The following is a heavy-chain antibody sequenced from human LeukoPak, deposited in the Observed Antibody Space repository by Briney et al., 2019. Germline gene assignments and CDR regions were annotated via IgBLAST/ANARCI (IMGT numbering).Heavy chain of an antibody. CDR3: ARVWFKNSSGWTRGYYYGMDV. J-gene: IGHJ6*02. CDR1: GGTFSSYA. Sequence: ASVKVSCKASGGTFSSYAISWVRQAPGQGLEWMGRIIPILGIANYAQKFQGRVTITADKSTSTAYMELSSPRSEDTAVYYCARVWFKNSSGWTRGYYYGMDVWGQGTTVTVSS. V-gene: IGHV1-69*04. CDR2: IIPILGIA. D-gene: IGHD6-19*01.